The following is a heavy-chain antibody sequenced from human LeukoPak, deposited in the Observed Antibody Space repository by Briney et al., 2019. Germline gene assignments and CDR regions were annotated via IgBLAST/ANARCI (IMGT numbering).Heavy chain of an antibody. CDR1: GGSISSYY. V-gene: IGHV4-59*01. J-gene: IGHJ6*02. D-gene: IGHD6-13*01. CDR3: AGAPHSSSSWTYYYYYGMDV. CDR2: IYYSGST. Sequence: PSETLSLTCTVSGGSISSYYWSWIRQPPGKGLEWIGYIYYSGSTNYNPSLKSRVTISVDTSKNQFSLKLSSVTAADTAVYYCAGAPHSSSSWTYYYYYGMDVWGQGTTVTVSS.